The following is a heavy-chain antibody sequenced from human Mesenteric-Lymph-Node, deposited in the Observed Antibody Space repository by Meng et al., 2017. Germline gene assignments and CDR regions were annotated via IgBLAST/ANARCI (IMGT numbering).Heavy chain of an antibody. Sequence: QVQLVQSGAEVKKPGASVKVSCKASGYTFTRYPMNWVRQAPGQGLEWMGWISTNTGNPTYAQGFTGRFVFSVDTSVSTAYLQISSLKAEDTAVYYCGTLKYTSGFYGPAYWGQGALVTVSS. J-gene: IGHJ4*02. CDR3: GTLKYTSGFYGPAY. D-gene: IGHD6-19*01. V-gene: IGHV7-4-1*02. CDR1: GYTFTRYP. CDR2: ISTNTGNP.